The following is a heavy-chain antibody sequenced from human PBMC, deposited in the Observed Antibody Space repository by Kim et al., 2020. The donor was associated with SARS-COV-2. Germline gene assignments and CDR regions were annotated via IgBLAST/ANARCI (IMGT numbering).Heavy chain of an antibody. CDR1: GGSISSSSYY. V-gene: IGHV4-39*07. CDR2: IYYSGST. D-gene: IGHD6-13*01. J-gene: IGHJ6*02. CDR3: ARVDSSSWYLGYYYYGMDV. Sequence: SETLSLTCTVSGGSISSSSYYWGWIRQPPGKGLEWIGSIYYSGSTYYNPSLKSRVTISVDTSKNQFSLKLSSVTAADTAVYYCARVDSSSWYLGYYYYGMDVWGQGTTVTVSS.